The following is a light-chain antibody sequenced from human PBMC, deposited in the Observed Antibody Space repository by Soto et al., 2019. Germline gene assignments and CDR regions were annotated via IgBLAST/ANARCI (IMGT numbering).Light chain of an antibody. CDR3: CLYIGASTYV. Sequence: QSALAQPASVSGSPGQSITISCTGTSGFVGSFSIVSWYQQHPGKAPKVMISEGHRRPSGVPDRFSGSTSVNSASLTIFGLQADDEASYYCCLYIGASTYVFGTGTKVTVL. CDR2: EGH. V-gene: IGLV2-23*01. CDR1: SGFVGSFSI. J-gene: IGLJ1*01.